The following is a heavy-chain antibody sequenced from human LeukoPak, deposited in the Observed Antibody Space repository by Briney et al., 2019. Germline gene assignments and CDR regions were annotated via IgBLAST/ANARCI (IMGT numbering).Heavy chain of an antibody. CDR1: GFIFSNYW. CDR2: IKTDGSTI. D-gene: IGHD3-9*01. J-gene: IGHJ6*02. CDR3: TRDLMDYDVSTGLHHYYMDV. Sequence: GGSLRLSCAASGFIFSNYWMHWVRQAPGKGLVWVSRIKTDGSTITYADSVKGRFTISRDNAKNSLYLQMNSLRAEDTAVYYCTRDLMDYDVSTGLHHYYMDVWGQGTTVTVSS. V-gene: IGHV3-74*01.